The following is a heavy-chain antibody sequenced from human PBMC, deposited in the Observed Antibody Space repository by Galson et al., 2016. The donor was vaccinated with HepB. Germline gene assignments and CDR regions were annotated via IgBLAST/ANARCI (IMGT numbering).Heavy chain of an antibody. J-gene: IGHJ4*02. Sequence: SLRLSCAASGFTFSRYGMHWVRQAPGKGLEWVAVIWKDGTQKYYGESVKGRFTISRDNSNNTLYLQMNSLRGEDTAVYYCARSDTAMVADLDSWGQGIQVIVSS. CDR2: IWKDGTQK. CDR3: ARSDTAMVADLDS. D-gene: IGHD5-18*01. V-gene: IGHV3-33*01. CDR1: GFTFSRYG.